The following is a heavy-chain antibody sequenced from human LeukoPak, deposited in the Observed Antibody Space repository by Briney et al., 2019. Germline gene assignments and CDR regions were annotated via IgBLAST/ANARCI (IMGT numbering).Heavy chain of an antibody. CDR3: ARLSVVTLDY. CDR2: IYYSGST. D-gene: IGHD4-23*01. CDR1: GGSISSSSYY. J-gene: IGHJ4*02. V-gene: IGHV4-39*01. Sequence: PSETLSLTCTVSGGSISSSSYYWGWIRQPPGKRLEWIGSIYYSGSTYYNPSLKSRVTISVDTSKNQFSLKLSSVTAADTAVYYCARLSVVTLDYWGQGTLVTVSS.